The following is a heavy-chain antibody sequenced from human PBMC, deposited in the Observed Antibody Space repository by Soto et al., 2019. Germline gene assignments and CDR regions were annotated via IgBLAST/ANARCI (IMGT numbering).Heavy chain of an antibody. J-gene: IGHJ3*02. CDR2: IIPILGIA. Sequence: QVQLVQSGAEVKKPGSSVKVSCKASGGTFSSYTISWVRQAPGQGLEWMGRIIPILGIANYAQKFQGRVTITADKSTSTAYMELSSLRSEDTAVYYCARPYDSSAVHAFDNWGQGTMVTVSS. CDR1: GGTFSSYT. V-gene: IGHV1-69*02. D-gene: IGHD3-22*01. CDR3: ARPYDSSAVHAFDN.